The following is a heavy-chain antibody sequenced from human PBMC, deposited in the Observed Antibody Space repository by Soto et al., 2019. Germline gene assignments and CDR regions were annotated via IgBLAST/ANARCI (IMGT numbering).Heavy chain of an antibody. CDR2: ISAYNGNT. Sequence: ASVKVSCKASGYTFTSYGISWVRQAPGQGLEWMGWISAYNGNTNYAQKLQGRVTMTTDTSTSTAYMELRSLRSDDTAVYYCAGDKSNNWNVAFDIWGQGTMVTVSS. V-gene: IGHV1-18*01. D-gene: IGHD1-1*01. J-gene: IGHJ3*02. CDR1: GYTFTSYG. CDR3: AGDKSNNWNVAFDI.